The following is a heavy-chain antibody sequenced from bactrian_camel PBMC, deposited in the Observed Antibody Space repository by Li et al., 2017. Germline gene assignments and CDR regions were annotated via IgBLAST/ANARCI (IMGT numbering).Heavy chain of an antibody. CDR1: GFAFTSVV. V-gene: IGHV3S7*01. CDR2: VKSDGSDT. D-gene: IGHD6*01. J-gene: IGHJ4*01. CDR3: ATIEVIAGISFPY. Sequence: HVQLVESGGGSVQPGGSLRLSCEASGFAFTSVVMGWVRQAPGKRLECVSAVKSDGSDTYYADSVKGRFTISRDNSKNTLYLQMNSLKTEDTAVYYCATIEVIAGISFPYWGQGTQVTVS.